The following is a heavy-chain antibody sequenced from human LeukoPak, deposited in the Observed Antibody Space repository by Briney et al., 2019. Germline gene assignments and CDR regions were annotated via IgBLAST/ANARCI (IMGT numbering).Heavy chain of an antibody. CDR3: ARVLYDYGGNSPWFDP. V-gene: IGHV1-18*01. Sequence: ASVKVSCKASGYTFTSYGISWVRQAPGQGLEWMGWISAYNGNTNYAQKLQGRVTMTTDTSTSTAYMELRSLRSDDTAVYYCARVLYDYGGNSPWFDPWGQGTLVTVSP. CDR1: GYTFTSYG. CDR2: ISAYNGNT. J-gene: IGHJ5*02. D-gene: IGHD4-23*01.